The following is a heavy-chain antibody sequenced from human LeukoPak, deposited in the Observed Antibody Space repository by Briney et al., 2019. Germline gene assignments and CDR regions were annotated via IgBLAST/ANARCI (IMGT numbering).Heavy chain of an antibody. J-gene: IGHJ4*02. D-gene: IGHD5-18*01. CDR2: ISSSGSAI. CDR3: ARTPPSGHSYARGDSDY. CDR1: GFTFSSYE. Sequence: GGSLRLSCVASGFTFSSYEMNWVRQAPGKGLEWVSYISSSGSAIYDADSVKGRFTVSRDNAKNSLYLQMNSLRAEDTAVYYCARTPPSGHSYARGDSDYWGQGTLVTVSS. V-gene: IGHV3-48*03.